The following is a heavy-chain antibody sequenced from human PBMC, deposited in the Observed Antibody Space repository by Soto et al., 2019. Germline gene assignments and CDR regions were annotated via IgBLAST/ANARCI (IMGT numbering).Heavy chain of an antibody. CDR1: GASITSYH. Sequence: SETLSLTCIVSGASITSYHWSWIRQFPGRGLEWIAYTSYTGNTEYNPSLKSRVTISIDTSKNQLSLKLTSMTAADTAVYYCARMWYYYDSSGYLDYWGQGTLVTVSS. D-gene: IGHD3-22*01. CDR2: TSYTGNT. CDR3: ARMWYYYDSSGYLDY. J-gene: IGHJ4*02. V-gene: IGHV4-59*01.